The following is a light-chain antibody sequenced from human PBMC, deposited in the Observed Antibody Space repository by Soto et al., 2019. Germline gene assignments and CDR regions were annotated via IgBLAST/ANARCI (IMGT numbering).Light chain of an antibody. V-gene: IGKV4-1*01. Sequence: DIVMTQSPDSLAVSLGERATINCKSSQSVLYSSNNKNYLAWYQQKPGQPPKLLIYWASTRESGVPDRFSGSGSGTDVPITISSLQAEDVAVYYCQQCSSTPLPFGGGTKVEIK. CDR2: WAS. J-gene: IGKJ4*01. CDR1: QSVLYSSNNKNY. CDR3: QQCSSTPLP.